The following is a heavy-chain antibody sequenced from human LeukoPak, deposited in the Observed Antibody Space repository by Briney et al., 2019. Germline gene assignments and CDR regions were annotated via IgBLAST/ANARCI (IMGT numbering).Heavy chain of an antibody. CDR1: GLTFSFYG. D-gene: IGHD6-19*01. Sequence: GGSLRLSCAASGLTFSFYGMHWVRQAPGKGLEWVADISSDGSNKYHADSVRGRFTISRDNSKNTLYLQMNSLRAEDTAVYYCARAKVRSSGWLDAFDIWGQGTMVTVSS. V-gene: IGHV3-30*03. CDR2: ISSDGSNK. CDR3: ARAKVRSSGWLDAFDI. J-gene: IGHJ3*02.